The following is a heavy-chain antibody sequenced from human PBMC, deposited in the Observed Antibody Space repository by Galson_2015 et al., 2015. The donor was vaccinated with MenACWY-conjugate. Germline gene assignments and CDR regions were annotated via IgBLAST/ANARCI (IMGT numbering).Heavy chain of an antibody. V-gene: IGHV3-64*01. D-gene: IGHD4-17*01. Sequence: SLRLSCAASGFTFSSYAMHWVRQAPGKGLEYVSAISSNGGSTYYANSVKGRFTISRDNSKNTLYLQMGSLRAEDMAVYYCARGSPPPSMTTVTAARSIYYYYGMDVWGQGTTVTVSS. J-gene: IGHJ6*02. CDR1: GFTFSSYA. CDR3: ARGSPPPSMTTVTAARSIYYYYGMDV. CDR2: ISSNGGST.